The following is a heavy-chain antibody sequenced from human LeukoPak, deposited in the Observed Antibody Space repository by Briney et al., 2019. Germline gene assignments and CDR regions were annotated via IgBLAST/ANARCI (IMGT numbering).Heavy chain of an antibody. J-gene: IGHJ3*02. CDR3: ARGGRGGYYYGAFDI. Sequence: ASVKVSCKASGYTFTSYYMYWVRQAPGQGLEWMGIINPSGGSTSYAQKFQGRVTMTRDMSTSTVYMELSSLRSEDTAVYYCARGGRGGYYYGAFDIWGQGTMVTVSS. CDR2: INPSGGST. CDR1: GYTFTSYY. V-gene: IGHV1-46*01. D-gene: IGHD3-22*01.